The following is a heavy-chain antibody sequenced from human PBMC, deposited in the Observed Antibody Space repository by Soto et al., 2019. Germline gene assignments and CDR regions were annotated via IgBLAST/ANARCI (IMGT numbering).Heavy chain of an antibody. J-gene: IGHJ5*02. D-gene: IGHD2-15*01. CDR3: ARLAASYQSLAP. CDR2: IYYSGST. V-gene: IGHV4-59*01. Sequence: SETLSLTCTVSGGSISSYYWSWIRQPPGKGLEWIGYIYYSGSTNYNPSLKSRVTISVDTSKNQFSLKLSSVTAADTAVYYCARLAASYQSLAPCGPEALVTVSS. CDR1: GGSISSYY.